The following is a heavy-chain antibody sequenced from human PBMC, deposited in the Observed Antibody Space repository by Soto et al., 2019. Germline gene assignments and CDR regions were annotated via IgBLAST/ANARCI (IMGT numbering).Heavy chain of an antibody. Sequence: EVQLLESGGGLVQPGGSLRLSCAASGFTFSSYAMSWVRQAPGKGLEWVGRIKSKTDGGTTDYAAPVKGRFTISRDDSKNTLYLQMNSLKTEDTAVYYCTTGGVVVTAKYYFDYWGQGTLVTVSS. V-gene: IGHV3-15*01. CDR3: TTGGVVVTAKYYFDY. CDR2: IKSKTDGGTT. J-gene: IGHJ4*02. CDR1: GFTFSSYA. D-gene: IGHD2-21*02.